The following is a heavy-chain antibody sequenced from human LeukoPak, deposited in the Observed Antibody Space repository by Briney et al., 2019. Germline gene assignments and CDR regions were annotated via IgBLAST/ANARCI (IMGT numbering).Heavy chain of an antibody. D-gene: IGHD6-13*01. Sequence: GGSLRLSCAASGFTVNSNYMSWVGQAPGKGLEWVTVIYSGGSTYSADSVKERFTNSRDNSKNTLYLQMNSLRAEDTAVYYCARVLAAAGTFGGYYFDYWGQGTLVTVSS. CDR2: IYSGGST. V-gene: IGHV3-53*01. J-gene: IGHJ4*02. CDR1: GFTVNSNY. CDR3: ARVLAAAGTFGGYYFDY.